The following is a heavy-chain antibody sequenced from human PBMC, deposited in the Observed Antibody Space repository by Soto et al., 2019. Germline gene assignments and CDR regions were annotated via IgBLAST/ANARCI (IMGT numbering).Heavy chain of an antibody. CDR2: ISAYNGNK. CDR1: GYTFTNHG. CDR3: ARDISGLLGFIADY. J-gene: IGHJ4*02. D-gene: IGHD3-22*01. V-gene: IGHV1-18*01. Sequence: QVQLVQSGAEVKKPGASVKVSCKASGYTFTNHGISWVRQAPGQGLEWMGWISAYNGNKNYAQKLQGRVTMTTDTSTRTAYMELRSLRSDDTAVYYCARDISGLLGFIADYWGQGTLVTVSS.